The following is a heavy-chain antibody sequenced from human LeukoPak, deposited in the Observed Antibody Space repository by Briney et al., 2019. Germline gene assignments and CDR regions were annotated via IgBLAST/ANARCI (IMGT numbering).Heavy chain of an antibody. V-gene: IGHV3-30*18. CDR1: GFTFSSYG. CDR2: ISYDGSNK. CDR3: AKESIPAAGSIYYGMDV. D-gene: IGHD6-13*01. Sequence: GGSLRLSCAASGFTFSSYGMHWVRQAPGKGLEWVAVISYDGSNKYYADSVKGRFTISRDNSKNTLYLQMNSLGAEDTAVYYCAKESIPAAGSIYYGMDVWGQGTTVTVSS. J-gene: IGHJ6*02.